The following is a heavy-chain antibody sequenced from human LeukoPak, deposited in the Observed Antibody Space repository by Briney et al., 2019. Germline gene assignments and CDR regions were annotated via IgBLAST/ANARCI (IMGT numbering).Heavy chain of an antibody. CDR2: IYYSGST. D-gene: IGHD3-9*01. CDR3: ARQLRYFDWLLIGGYFDY. J-gene: IGHJ4*02. CDR1: GGSISSSSYY. V-gene: IGHV4-39*07. Sequence: SETLSLTCTVSGGSISSSSYYWGWIRQPPGKGLEWIGSIYYSGSTKSNPSLKSRVTISVDKSKNQFSLKLSSVTAADTAVYYCARQLRYFDWLLIGGYFDYRGQGTLVTVSS.